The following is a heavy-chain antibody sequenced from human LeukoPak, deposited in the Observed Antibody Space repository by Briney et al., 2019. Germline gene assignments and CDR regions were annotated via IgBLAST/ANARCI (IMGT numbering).Heavy chain of an antibody. CDR2: IRDSGTTI. CDR1: GFTFSSYW. V-gene: IGHV3-48*04. J-gene: IGHJ6*03. CDR3: AKGLKTAVGPYKGYHYYMDV. Sequence: GGSLRLSCAASGFTFSSYWMSWVRQAPGKGLEWISYIRDSGTTIYYADSVKGRFTISRDNAKNSLYLQLSSLRAEDTAIYYCAKGLKTAVGPYKGYHYYMDVWGKGTTVTVSS. D-gene: IGHD5-18*01.